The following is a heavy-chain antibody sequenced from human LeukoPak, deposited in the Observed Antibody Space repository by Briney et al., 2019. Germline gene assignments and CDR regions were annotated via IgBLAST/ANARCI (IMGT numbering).Heavy chain of an antibody. CDR3: AELGITMIGGV. D-gene: IGHD3-10*02. CDR2: ISSSSSTI. V-gene: IGHV3-48*03. Sequence: GGSLRLSCAASGFTFSSYEMNWVRQAPGKGLEWVSYISSSSSTIYYADSVKGRFTISRGNAKNSLYLQMNSLRAEDTAVYYCAELGITMIGGVWGKGTTVTISS. J-gene: IGHJ6*04. CDR1: GFTFSSYE.